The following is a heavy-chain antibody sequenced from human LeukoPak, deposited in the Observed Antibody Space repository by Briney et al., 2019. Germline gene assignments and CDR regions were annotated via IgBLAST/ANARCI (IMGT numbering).Heavy chain of an antibody. V-gene: IGHV3-33*06. CDR2: IWYDGSNK. Sequence: GRSLRLSCAASGFXFSNYGIHWVRQAPGKGLEWVALIWYDGSNKYYADSVKGRFTISRDNSKNTLYLQMNSLRAEDTAVYYCAKIWGSSGWYEYSFDYWGQGTLVTVSS. CDR3: AKIWGSSGWYEYSFDY. J-gene: IGHJ4*02. D-gene: IGHD6-19*01. CDR1: GFXFSNYG.